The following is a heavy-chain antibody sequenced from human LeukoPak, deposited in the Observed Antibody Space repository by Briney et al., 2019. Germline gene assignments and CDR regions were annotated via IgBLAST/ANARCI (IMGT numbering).Heavy chain of an antibody. J-gene: IGHJ3*02. CDR3: VKESRVVRGVIMDAFDM. CDR2: ISINGGST. V-gene: IGHV3-64D*06. D-gene: IGHD3-10*01. CDR1: GFTFSSYA. Sequence: GGSLRLSCSASGFTFSSYAMYWVRQAPGKGLEYVSGISINGGSTDYADSVKGRFTISRDNSKNTVYLQMSSLRAEDTAVYYCVKESRVVRGVIMDAFDMWGQGTMVTVSS.